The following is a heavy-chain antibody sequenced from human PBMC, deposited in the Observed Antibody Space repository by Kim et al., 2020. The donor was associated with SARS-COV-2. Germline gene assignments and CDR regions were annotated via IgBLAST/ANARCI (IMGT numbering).Heavy chain of an antibody. CDR3: AREPGVTTGHYYAMDV. CDR2: IRSSGGAI. Sequence: GGSLRLSCAASGFTFSSYEMNWVRQAPGKGLEWVSYIRSSGGAIYYEDSVKGRFTISRDNAKNSLYLQMNSLRAEDTGVYYCAREPGVTTGHYYAMDVWGQWTTVTVSS. J-gene: IGHJ6*02. V-gene: IGHV3-48*03. D-gene: IGHD4-17*01. CDR1: GFTFSSYE.